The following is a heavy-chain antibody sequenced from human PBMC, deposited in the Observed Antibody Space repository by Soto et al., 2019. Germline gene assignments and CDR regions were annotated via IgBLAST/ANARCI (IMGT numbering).Heavy chain of an antibody. CDR3: AKAPPGVLRYCDWFPGMDV. CDR2: ISGSGGST. V-gene: IGHV3-23*01. Sequence: EVQLLESGGGLVQPGGSLRLSCAASGFTFSRYAMSWVRQAPGKGLEWVSAISGSGGSTYYADSVKGRFTISRDNSKNTLYLQMNSLRAEDTAVNYCAKAPPGVLRYCDWFPGMDVWGQGTTVTVSS. D-gene: IGHD3-9*01. CDR1: GFTFSRYA. J-gene: IGHJ6*02.